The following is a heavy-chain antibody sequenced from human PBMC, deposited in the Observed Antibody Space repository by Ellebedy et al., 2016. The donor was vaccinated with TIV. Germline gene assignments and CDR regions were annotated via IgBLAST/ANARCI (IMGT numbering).Heavy chain of an antibody. Sequence: GESLKISCSASKFSFETSPMHWVRQAPGKGLEYVSTITFKGDTTVYADSVKDRFTISRDNSRNMLFLQMSSLRPEDTAVYYCVTGSLTIFGRSYYFSHWGQGTRVTVSS. CDR1: KFSFETSP. V-gene: IGHV3-64D*06. J-gene: IGHJ4*02. CDR2: ITFKGDTT. D-gene: IGHD3-3*01. CDR3: VTGSLTIFGRSYYFSH.